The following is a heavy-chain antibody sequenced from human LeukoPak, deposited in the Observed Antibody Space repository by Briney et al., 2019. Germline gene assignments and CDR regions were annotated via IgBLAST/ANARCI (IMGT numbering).Heavy chain of an antibody. J-gene: IGHJ6*02. Sequence: SGTLSLTCAVSGGSISSSNWWSWVRQPPVKGLEWIGEIYHSGSTNYNPSLKSRVTISVDKSKNQFSLKLSSVTAADTAVYYCAGYSGYDWAPYYYYGMDVWGQGTTVTVSS. V-gene: IGHV4-4*02. CDR3: AGYSGYDWAPYYYYGMDV. D-gene: IGHD5-12*01. CDR1: GGSISSSNW. CDR2: IYHSGST.